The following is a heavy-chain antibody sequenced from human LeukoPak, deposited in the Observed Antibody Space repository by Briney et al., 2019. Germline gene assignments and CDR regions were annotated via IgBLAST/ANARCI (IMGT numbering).Heavy chain of an antibody. CDR1: GYTFTSYD. Sequence: ASVKVSCKASGYTFTSYDINWVRQATGQGLEWMGWMNPNSGNTGYAQKFQGRVTMTRNTSISTAYMELSSLRSEDTAVYYCARDCGGFGELPNYYYYMDVWGKGTTVTISS. CDR3: ARDCGGFGELPNYYYYMDV. V-gene: IGHV1-8*01. CDR2: MNPNSGNT. J-gene: IGHJ6*03. D-gene: IGHD3-10*01.